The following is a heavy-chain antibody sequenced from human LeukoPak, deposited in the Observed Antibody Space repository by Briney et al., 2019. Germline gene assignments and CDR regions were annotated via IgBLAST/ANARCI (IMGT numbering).Heavy chain of an antibody. Sequence: SETLSLTCSVSGDSISSSEYYWGWIRQPPGKGLEWIGSVSYGGGTYNNPSLKTRVTMSVDTSKNQFSLRLSPVTAADTAVYFCARDSRYCRGGNCLLRFDYWGQGVLVTVSS. CDR2: VSYGGGT. V-gene: IGHV4-39*07. CDR1: GDSISSSEYY. CDR3: ARDSRYCRGGNCLLRFDY. J-gene: IGHJ4*02. D-gene: IGHD2-15*01.